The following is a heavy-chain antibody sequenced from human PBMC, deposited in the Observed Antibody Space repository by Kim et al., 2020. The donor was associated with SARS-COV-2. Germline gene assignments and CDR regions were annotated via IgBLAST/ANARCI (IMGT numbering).Heavy chain of an antibody. CDR1: GFTFSSYE. CDR3: ATIPMTTVTVYFDY. J-gene: IGHJ4*02. V-gene: IGHV3-48*03. D-gene: IGHD4-17*01. CDR2: ISSSGSTV. Sequence: GGSLRLSCAASGFTFSSYEMNWVRQAPGKGLEWVSYISSSGSTVYYADSVKGRFTISRDNAKNSLYLQMNSLRAEDTAVYYCATIPMTTVTVYFDYWGQGTLVTVSS.